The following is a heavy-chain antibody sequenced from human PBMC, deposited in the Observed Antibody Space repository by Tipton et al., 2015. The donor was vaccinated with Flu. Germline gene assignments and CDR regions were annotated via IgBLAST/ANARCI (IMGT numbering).Heavy chain of an antibody. Sequence: GLVKPSETLSLICAVSDYSISSGYYWGWIRQPPGKGLEWIGCISHSGRTYYNPSLKSRVTISVDTAKNQFSQRLSSVTAADTAMYYCARSTSYYGSGSSDYWGQGTLVTVSS. CDR2: ISHSGRT. CDR3: ARSTSYYGSGSSDY. J-gene: IGHJ4*02. D-gene: IGHD3-10*01. V-gene: IGHV4-38-2*01. CDR1: DYSISSGYY.